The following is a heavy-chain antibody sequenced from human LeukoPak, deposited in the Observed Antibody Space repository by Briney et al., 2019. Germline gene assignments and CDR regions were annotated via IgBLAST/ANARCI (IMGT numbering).Heavy chain of an antibody. J-gene: IGHJ6*04. V-gene: IGHV1-24*01. Sequence: ASVKVSCKVSGYTLTELSMHWVRQAPGKGLQWMGGFDPEDGETIYAQKFQGRVTMTEDTSTDTAYMELSSLRSEDTAVYYCTAAGTGYYGMDVWGKGTTVTVSS. CDR3: TAAGTGYYGMDV. CDR1: GYTLTELS. CDR2: FDPEDGET. D-gene: IGHD6-13*01.